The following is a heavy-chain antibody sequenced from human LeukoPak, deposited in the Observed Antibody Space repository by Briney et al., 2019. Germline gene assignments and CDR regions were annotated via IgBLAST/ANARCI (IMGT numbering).Heavy chain of an antibody. Sequence: ASVKVSCKASGGTFSSYAISWVRQAPGQGLEWMGGIIPIFGTVNYAQKFQGRVTITADKSTSTAYMELSSLRSEDTAVYYCAGSSTSPDDWFDPWGQGTQVTVSS. D-gene: IGHD2-2*01. CDR1: GGTFSSYA. J-gene: IGHJ5*02. CDR3: AGSSTSPDDWFDP. CDR2: IIPIFGTV. V-gene: IGHV1-69*06.